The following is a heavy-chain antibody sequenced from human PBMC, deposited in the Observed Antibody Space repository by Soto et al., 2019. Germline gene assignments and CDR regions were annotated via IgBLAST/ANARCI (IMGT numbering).Heavy chain of an antibody. J-gene: IGHJ4*02. Sequence: APVKVSCKASGXNFTDYAIHCVRQAPGQRLEWMGWVNGDNGNTKYAQKFQGRLTITRDTSASTAYMALSILRSEDTAVYYCARKESLWDVSGLESWGQGTLVTVSS. CDR1: GXNFTDYA. D-gene: IGHD3-16*02. CDR2: VNGDNGNT. V-gene: IGHV1-3*01. CDR3: ARKESLWDVSGLES.